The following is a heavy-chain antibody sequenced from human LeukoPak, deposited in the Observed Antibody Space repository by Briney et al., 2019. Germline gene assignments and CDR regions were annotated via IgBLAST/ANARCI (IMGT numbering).Heavy chain of an antibody. CDR2: ITSRGEST. D-gene: IGHD3-22*01. CDR3: ARDRPNYYGSDGHYYRRDGDY. CDR1: GFAFSIYA. J-gene: IGHJ4*02. V-gene: IGHV3-23*01. Sequence: GGSLRLSCAASGFAFSIYAMSWVRQAPGKGLQWVSSITSRGESTWYVDSVKGRFTITRENSEHPLYLQMHSLRAEDTAVYYCARDRPNYYGSDGHYYRRDGDYWGRGTLVSVSS.